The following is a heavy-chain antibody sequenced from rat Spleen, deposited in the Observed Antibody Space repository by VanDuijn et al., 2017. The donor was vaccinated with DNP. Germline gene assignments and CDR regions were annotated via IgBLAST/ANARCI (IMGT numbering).Heavy chain of an antibody. CDR3: ARDGQWDYLDY. CDR2: VWIGGTT. V-gene: IGHV2-30*01. CDR1: GFSLTNHH. D-gene: IGHD1-1*01. J-gene: IGHJ2*01. Sequence: QVQLKDSGPGLVQPSQTLSLACTVSGFSLTNHHVHWVRQPSGKGLEWMGVVWIGGTTHISSIFKSRVSISRDTSKSQVFLKVNSLQPEDTATYYCARDGQWDYLDYWGQGIMVTVAS.